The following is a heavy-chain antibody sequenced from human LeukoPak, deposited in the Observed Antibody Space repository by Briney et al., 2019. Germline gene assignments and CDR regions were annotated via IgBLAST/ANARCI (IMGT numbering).Heavy chain of an antibody. V-gene: IGHV1-2*02. CDR1: GYTFTGYY. CDR2: INPNSGGT. Sequence: ASVKVSCKASGYTFTGYYMLWVRQAPGQGLEWIGWINPNSGGTNYAQKFQGRVTMTRDTSTSTAYMELSRLRSDDTAVYYCANLHSGWWDGGHLDYWGQGTLVTVSS. D-gene: IGHD6-19*01. CDR3: ANLHSGWWDGGHLDY. J-gene: IGHJ4*02.